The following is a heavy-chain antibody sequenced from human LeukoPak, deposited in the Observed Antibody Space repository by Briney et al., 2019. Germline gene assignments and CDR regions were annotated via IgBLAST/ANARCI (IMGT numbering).Heavy chain of an antibody. Sequence: GGSLRLSCAASGFTFSGSAMHWVRQASGKGLEWVGRIRSKANSYATAYAASVKGRFTISRDDSKNTAYLQMNSLKTEDTAVYYCTRQCDGYQIRPGFDHWGQGTLGTVLS. V-gene: IGHV3-73*01. CDR1: GFTFSGSA. CDR3: TRQCDGYQIRPGFDH. D-gene: IGHD5-24*01. CDR2: IRSKANSYAT. J-gene: IGHJ4*01.